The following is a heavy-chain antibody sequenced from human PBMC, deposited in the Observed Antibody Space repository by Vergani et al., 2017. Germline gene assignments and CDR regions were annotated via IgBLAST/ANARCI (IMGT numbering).Heavy chain of an antibody. CDR2: IWYDGSNK. CDR1: GFTFSSYG. CDR3: ARGEDDSSGYHDIDY. D-gene: IGHD3-22*01. Sequence: QVQLVESGGGVVQPGRSLRLSCAASGFTFSSYGMHWVRQAPGKGLEWVAVIWYDGSNKYYADSVKGRFTISRDNSKNTLYLQMNSLRAEDTAVYYCARGEDDSSGYHDIDYWGQGTLVTVSS. V-gene: IGHV3-33*01. J-gene: IGHJ4*02.